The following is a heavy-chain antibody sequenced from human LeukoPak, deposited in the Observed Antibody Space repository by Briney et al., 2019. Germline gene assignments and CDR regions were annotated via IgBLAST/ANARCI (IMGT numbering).Heavy chain of an antibody. CDR1: GGSISSYY. J-gene: IGHJ5*02. Sequence: SETLSLTCTVSGGSISSYYWSWIWQPPGKGLEWIGYIYYSGSTNYNPSLKSRVTISVDTSTNQFSLKLSSVTAADPAVYYCAKTITIFGVAPFNWFDPWGQGTLVTVSS. CDR3: AKTITIFGVAPFNWFDP. V-gene: IGHV4-59*01. CDR2: IYYSGST. D-gene: IGHD3-3*01.